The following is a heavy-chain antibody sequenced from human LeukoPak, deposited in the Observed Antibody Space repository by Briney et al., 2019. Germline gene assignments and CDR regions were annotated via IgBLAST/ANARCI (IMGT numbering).Heavy chain of an antibody. Sequence: GGSLRLSCAASGFTFSHYGMNWVRQAPGRGLEWASSISSSGSYIHYADSVKGRFTISRDNAQTSLYLQMNSLRADDTAVYYCARAPSSAWVFDYWGQGTLVTVSS. D-gene: IGHD6-19*01. CDR2: ISSSGSYI. CDR1: GFTFSHYG. CDR3: ARAPSSAWVFDY. V-gene: IGHV3-21*01. J-gene: IGHJ4*02.